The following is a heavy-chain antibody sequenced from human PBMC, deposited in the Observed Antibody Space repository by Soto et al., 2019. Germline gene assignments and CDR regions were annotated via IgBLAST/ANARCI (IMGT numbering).Heavy chain of an antibody. Sequence: PGGSLRLSCAASGFTFGSYRMNWVRQAPGKGLEWISYISSSSSTIYYADSVEGRFTISRDNAKNSLYLQMNTLRDEDTAMYYCARDWGYCSGGTCHYGMDVWGQGTTVTVS. CDR1: GFTFGSYR. V-gene: IGHV3-48*02. CDR3: ARDWGYCSGGTCHYGMDV. D-gene: IGHD2-15*01. CDR2: ISSSSSTI. J-gene: IGHJ6*02.